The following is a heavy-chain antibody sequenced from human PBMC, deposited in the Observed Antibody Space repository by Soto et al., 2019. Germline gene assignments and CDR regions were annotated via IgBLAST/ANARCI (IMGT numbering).Heavy chain of an antibody. CDR3: ARDKGSSTYYYYYYGMDV. CDR1: GFTFSSYW. Sequence: PGGSLRLSCAASGFTFSSYWMSWVRQAPGKGLEWVANIKQDGSEKYYVDSVKGRFTISRDNAKNSLYLQMNSLRAEDTAVYYCARDKGSSTYYYYYYGMDVWGQGTTVTVS. V-gene: IGHV3-7*01. J-gene: IGHJ6*02. D-gene: IGHD6-6*01. CDR2: IKQDGSEK.